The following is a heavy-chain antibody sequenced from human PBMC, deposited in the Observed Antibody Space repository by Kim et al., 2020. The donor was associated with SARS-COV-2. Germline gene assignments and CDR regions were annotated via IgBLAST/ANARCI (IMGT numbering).Heavy chain of an antibody. D-gene: IGHD3-22*01. V-gene: IGHV3-53*01. Sequence: GGSLRLSCAASGFTVSSNYMSWVRQAPGKGLEWVSVIYSGGSTYYADSVKGRFTISRDNSKNTLYLQMNSLRAEDTAVYYCARESWYYYDSSGYYYPHYYYYGMEVWGQGTTVTVSS. CDR1: GFTVSSNY. J-gene: IGHJ6*02. CDR3: ARESWYYYDSSGYYYPHYYYYGMEV. CDR2: IYSGGST.